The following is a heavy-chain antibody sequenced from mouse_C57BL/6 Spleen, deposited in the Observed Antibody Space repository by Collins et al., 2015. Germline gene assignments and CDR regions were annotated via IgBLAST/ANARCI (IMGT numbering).Heavy chain of an antibody. CDR3: ARGVTLDY. CDR1: GYAFSNYW. V-gene: IGHV1-80*01. D-gene: IGHD2-13*01. Sequence: QVLLQQSGAELVKPGASVKISCKTSGYAFSNYWMNWVKQRPGKGLEWIGQIFPGDGDTNYNGKFEGKATLTADKSSNTAYMQLSSLTSEDSAVYYCARGVTLDYWGQGTTLTVSS. CDR2: IFPGDGDT. J-gene: IGHJ2*01.